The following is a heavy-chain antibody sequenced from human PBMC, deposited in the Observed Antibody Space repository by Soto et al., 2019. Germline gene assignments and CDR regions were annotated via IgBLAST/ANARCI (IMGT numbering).Heavy chain of an antibody. V-gene: IGHV1-3*01. CDR3: ARGIATGQLDP. J-gene: IGHJ5*02. CDR2: INPDNGNT. CDR1: GYTFTRYT. Sequence: QVQLVQSGAEVKKPGASVKISCKASGYTFTRYTMNWVRQAPGQRLEWMGWINPDNGNTKSSQKFQDRVIITRDTSARTASMDLSSLRSDDTAVYYCARGIATGQLDPWGQGTLVTVSS. D-gene: IGHD2-15*01.